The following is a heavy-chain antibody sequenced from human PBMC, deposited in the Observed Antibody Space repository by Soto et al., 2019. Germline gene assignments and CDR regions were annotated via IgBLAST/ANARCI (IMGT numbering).Heavy chain of an antibody. CDR2: IYYSGST. CDR1: GGSISSYY. D-gene: IGHD6-19*01. V-gene: IGHV4-59*12. J-gene: IGHJ4*02. CDR3: ARYIALSGTFYFDY. Sequence: PSETLSLTCTVSGGSISSYYWSWIRQPPGKGLEWIGYIYYSGSTNYNPSLRNQFSLKLSPVTAADTAVYYCARYIALSGTFYFDYWGQGALVTVSS.